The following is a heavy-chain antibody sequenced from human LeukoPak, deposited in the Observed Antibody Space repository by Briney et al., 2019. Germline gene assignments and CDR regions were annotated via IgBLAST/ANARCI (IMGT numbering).Heavy chain of an antibody. CDR1: GDSVSNNNAA. Sequence: SQTLSLTCAISGDSVSNNNAAWNWIRQSPSRGLERLGRTYYRTKWYYDYAVSVRSRVIVNADTSTNQVSLQLNSVSPEDTAVYYCARGASGMTVALFKHWGQGTLVTVSS. D-gene: IGHD6-19*01. J-gene: IGHJ1*01. CDR2: TYYRTKWYY. V-gene: IGHV6-1*01. CDR3: ARGASGMTVALFKH.